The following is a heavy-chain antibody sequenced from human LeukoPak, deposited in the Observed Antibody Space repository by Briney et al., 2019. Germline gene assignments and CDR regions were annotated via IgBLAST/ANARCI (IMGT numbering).Heavy chain of an antibody. CDR1: GFTFSSYS. J-gene: IGHJ4*02. CDR3: ARATVTTHFDY. D-gene: IGHD4-17*01. V-gene: IGHV3-21*01. Sequence: GGSLRLSCAASGFTFSSYSLNWVPHAPGKGLEWVSSISSSRSYIYYADSVKGRFTISRDNAKNSLYLQMNSLRAEDTAVYYCARATVTTHFDYWGQGTLVTVSS. CDR2: ISSSRSYI.